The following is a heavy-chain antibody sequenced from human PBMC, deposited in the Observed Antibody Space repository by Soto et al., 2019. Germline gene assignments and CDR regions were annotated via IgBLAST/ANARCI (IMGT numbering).Heavy chain of an antibody. CDR1: GFTFSSYV. D-gene: IGHD2-15*01. CDR2: IWYDRSIE. CDR3: ARDLRYGSGGKCYSSFDY. Sequence: QVQLVESGGGVVQPGRSLRLSCAASGFTFSSYVMHWVRQAPGKGPEWVAVIWYDRSIEDYVESVKGRFTISRDNSKNTVYLKMNNLRAEDTALYYCARDLRYGSGGKCYSSFDYWGQGTLVTVSS. J-gene: IGHJ4*02. V-gene: IGHV3-33*01.